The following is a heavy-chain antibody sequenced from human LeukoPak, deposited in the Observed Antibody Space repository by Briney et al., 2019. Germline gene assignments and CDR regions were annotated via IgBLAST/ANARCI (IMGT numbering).Heavy chain of an antibody. CDR2: IKQDGSEK. Sequence: PGGSLRLSCVASGFTFSSYWMSWVRQAPGKGLEWVANIKQDGSEKYYVDSVKGRFTISRDNAKNSLYLQMNRLRAEDTAVYYCARAYNFLVGDYDYVWGSPAMYYFDYWGQGTLVTVSS. CDR1: GFTFSSYW. V-gene: IGHV3-7*01. D-gene: IGHD3-16*01. J-gene: IGHJ4*02. CDR3: ARAYNFLVGDYDYVWGSPAMYYFDY.